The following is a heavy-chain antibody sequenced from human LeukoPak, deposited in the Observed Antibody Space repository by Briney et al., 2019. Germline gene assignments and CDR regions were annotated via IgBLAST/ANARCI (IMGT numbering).Heavy chain of an antibody. J-gene: IGHJ4*02. CDR1: GGTFSSYA. D-gene: IGHD3-10*01. Sequence: SVKVSCKASGGTFSSYAISWVRQAPGQGLEWMGGIIPIFGTANYAQKSQGRVTITADESTSTAYMELSSLRSEDTAVYYCARERAYGSGSYYIYEGLDYWGQGTLVTVSS. CDR3: ARERAYGSGSYYIYEGLDY. CDR2: IIPIFGTA. V-gene: IGHV1-69*13.